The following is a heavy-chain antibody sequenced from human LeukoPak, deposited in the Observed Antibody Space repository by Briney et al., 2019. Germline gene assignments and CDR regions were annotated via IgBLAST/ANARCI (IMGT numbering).Heavy chain of an antibody. Sequence: GGSLRLSCAASGFTFSSYSMNWVRQAPGKGLEWVSSISSSSSYIYYADSVKGRFTISRDNAKNSLYLQMNSLRAEDTALYHCARDGRELNFDYWGQGTLVTVSS. CDR1: GFTFSSYS. CDR2: ISSSSSYI. D-gene: IGHD1-26*01. V-gene: IGHV3-21*04. J-gene: IGHJ4*02. CDR3: ARDGRELNFDY.